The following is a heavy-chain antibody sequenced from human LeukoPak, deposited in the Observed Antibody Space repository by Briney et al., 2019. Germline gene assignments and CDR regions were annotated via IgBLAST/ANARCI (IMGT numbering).Heavy chain of an antibody. CDR2: ISSSSSYI. V-gene: IGHV3-21*04. J-gene: IGHJ1*01. Sequence: PGGSLRLSCAASGFTFSSYSMNWVRQAPGKGLEWVSSISSSSSYIYYADSVKGRFTISRDNAKNSLYLQMNSLRAEDTAVYYCARGRGTMIVVGRGPKCFQHWGQGTLVTVSS. CDR3: ARGRGTMIVVGRGPKCFQH. D-gene: IGHD3-22*01. CDR1: GFTFSSYS.